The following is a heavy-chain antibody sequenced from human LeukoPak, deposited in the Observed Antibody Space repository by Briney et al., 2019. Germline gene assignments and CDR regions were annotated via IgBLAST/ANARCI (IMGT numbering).Heavy chain of an antibody. J-gene: IGHJ6*02. D-gene: IGHD2-15*01. Sequence: SVKVSCKASGGTFSKYTISWVRQRPGQGLEWMGGITPLFGTANYAQKFQGRVTITADESASTAYMELSSLRSEDTAVYYCALVVVVAADYYYGMDVWGQGTTVTVSS. V-gene: IGHV1-69*13. CDR1: GGTFSKYT. CDR2: ITPLFGTA. CDR3: ALVVVVAADYYYGMDV.